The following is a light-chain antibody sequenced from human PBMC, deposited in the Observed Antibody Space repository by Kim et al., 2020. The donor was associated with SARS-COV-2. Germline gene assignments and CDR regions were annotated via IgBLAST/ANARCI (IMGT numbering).Light chain of an antibody. Sequence: GQPITISCAGSGNDVGAYNSVSWYQQHPGTAPKLIIYDVTERASGVSSRFSGSQSGNTASLTISGLRAEDETDYYCSSHTTSSTYVFGSGTKVTVL. CDR1: GNDVGAYNS. CDR3: SSHTTSSTYV. V-gene: IGLV2-14*03. J-gene: IGLJ1*01. CDR2: DVT.